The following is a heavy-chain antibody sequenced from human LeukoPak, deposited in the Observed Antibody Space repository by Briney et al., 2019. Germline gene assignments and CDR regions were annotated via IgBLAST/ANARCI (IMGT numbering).Heavy chain of an antibody. CDR2: MSGSGGST. Sequence: GRSLRLSCAASGFSFRYAWMSWVRQAPGKGLNWVSSMSGSGGSTYYADSVKGRFTISRDNAKNSLYLQMNSLRVEDTAVYYCARDTLIAAPKTGTVTRIGWFDTWGQGTLVTVSS. D-gene: IGHD6-13*01. CDR3: ARDTLIAAPKTGTVTRIGWFDT. V-gene: IGHV3-11*04. J-gene: IGHJ5*02. CDR1: GFSFRYAW.